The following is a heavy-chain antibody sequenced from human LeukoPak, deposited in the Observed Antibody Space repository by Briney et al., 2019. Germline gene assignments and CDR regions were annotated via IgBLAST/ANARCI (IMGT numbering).Heavy chain of an antibody. CDR2: VIPIIGIA. Sequence: SSVKVSFKASGGNFRNYGISLVRPAPGQGLEWMGRVIPIIGIANYAQKFQGRVTITADKSTSTAYMELSTLRPEDTAVYYCARWAGYCGGATCPYYLDFWGQGTLVTVSS. J-gene: IGHJ4*02. V-gene: IGHV1-69*04. D-gene: IGHD2-21*01. CDR1: GGNFRNYG. CDR3: ARWAGYCGGATCPYYLDF.